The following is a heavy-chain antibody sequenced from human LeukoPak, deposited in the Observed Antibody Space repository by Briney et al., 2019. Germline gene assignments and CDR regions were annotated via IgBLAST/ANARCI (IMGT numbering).Heavy chain of an antibody. CDR3: ARTYYDFWSGYPAPGHVGTRPKSYYMDV. CDR2: ISYDGSNK. CDR1: GFTFSSYA. Sequence: GGSQRLSCAASGFTFSSYAMHWVRQAPGKGLEWVAVISYDGSNKYYADSVKGRFTISRDNSKNTLYLQMNSLRAEDTAVYYCARTYYDFWSGYPAPGHVGTRPKSYYMDVWGKGTTVTVSS. V-gene: IGHV3-30-3*01. D-gene: IGHD3-3*01. J-gene: IGHJ6*03.